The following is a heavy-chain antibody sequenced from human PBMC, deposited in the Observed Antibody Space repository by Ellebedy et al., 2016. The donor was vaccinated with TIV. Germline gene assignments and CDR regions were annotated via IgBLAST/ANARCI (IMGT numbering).Heavy chain of an antibody. CDR3: ARDCLDRTCGGGGDYYFDL. CDR2: ISSSSSYI. CDR1: GFTFSSYS. V-gene: IGHV3-21*01. D-gene: IGHD2-21*02. J-gene: IGHJ4*02. Sequence: GESLKISCAASGFTFSSYSMNWVRQAPGKGLEWVSSISSSSSYIYYADSVKGRFTISRDNAKNSLYLQMNNLRGDDTAIYYCARDCLDRTCGGGGDYYFDLWGQGTLVTVSP.